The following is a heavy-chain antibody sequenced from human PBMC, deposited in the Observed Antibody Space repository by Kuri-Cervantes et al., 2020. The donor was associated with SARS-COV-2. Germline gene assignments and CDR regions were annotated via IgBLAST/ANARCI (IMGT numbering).Heavy chain of an antibody. V-gene: IGHV4-39*01. CDR1: GGTISSSSYY. CDR2: TYYSGST. D-gene: IGHD3-3*01. CDR3: SRGRHHYNFWSGYYTGQTP. Sequence: SVPLSLNCAVSGGTISSSSYYWGWIRQPPGKGLEWIGSTYYSGSTYYNPSLKSRVTISVDTSKNQFSLKLSAVTAADTAVYYCSRGRHHYNFWSGYYTGQTPWGQGTLVTVSS. J-gene: IGHJ5*02.